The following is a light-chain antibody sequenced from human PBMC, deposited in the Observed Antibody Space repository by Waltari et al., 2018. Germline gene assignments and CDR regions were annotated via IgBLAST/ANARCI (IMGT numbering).Light chain of an antibody. V-gene: IGKV2-30*02. CDR1: QSLVHSDGDTY. J-gene: IGKJ1*01. Sequence: DAVMTQSPRSLPVTPGQPASLSCRSSQSLVHSDGDTYLHWFQQRPGPSPRRLINKVAERDPGVPDRFSVSGSGTDFTLEISTVEAEDVGVYYCMQSTHWPPWTFGQGTKVESK. CDR3: MQSTHWPPWT. CDR2: KVA.